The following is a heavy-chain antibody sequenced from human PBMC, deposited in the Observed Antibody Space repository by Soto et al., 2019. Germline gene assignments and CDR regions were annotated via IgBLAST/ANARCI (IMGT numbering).Heavy chain of an antibody. CDR3: ARDRGRDSGYEGTPYYGMDV. CDR1: GFTFSSYS. Sequence: GGSLRLSCAASGFTFSSYSMNWVRQAPGKGLEWVSYISSSSSTIYYADSVKGRFTISRDNAKNSLYLQMNSLRDEDTAVYYCARDRGRDSGYEGTPYYGMDVWGQGTTVTVSS. D-gene: IGHD5-12*01. CDR2: ISSSSSTI. J-gene: IGHJ6*02. V-gene: IGHV3-48*02.